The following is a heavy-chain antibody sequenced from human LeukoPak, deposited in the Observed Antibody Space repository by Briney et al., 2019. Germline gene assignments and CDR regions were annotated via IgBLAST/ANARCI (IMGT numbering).Heavy chain of an antibody. D-gene: IGHD3-3*01. CDR1: GLTFSSYG. CDR3: AKEEHRSIFGVVTEYFDY. V-gene: IGHV3-30*18. J-gene: IGHJ4*02. Sequence: AGGSLRLSCAASGLTFSSYGMHWVRQAPGKGLEWVAVISYDGSNKYYADSVKGRFTISRDNSKNTLYLQMNSLRAEDTAVYYCAKEEHRSIFGVVTEYFDYWGQGTLVTASS. CDR2: ISYDGSNK.